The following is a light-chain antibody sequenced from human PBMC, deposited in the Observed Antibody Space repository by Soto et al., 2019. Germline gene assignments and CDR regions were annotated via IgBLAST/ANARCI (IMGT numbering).Light chain of an antibody. Sequence: QSALTQPASVSGSPGQSITISCTGSSSDVGHYDYVSWFQQHPGRAPTLLIYDVTYRPSGVSNRFSGAKSGSTASLTISGLRTEDEANYYCSSYTTNSAWVFGGGTKLTVL. V-gene: IGLV2-14*03. J-gene: IGLJ3*02. CDR3: SSYTTNSAWV. CDR2: DVT. CDR1: SSDVGHYDY.